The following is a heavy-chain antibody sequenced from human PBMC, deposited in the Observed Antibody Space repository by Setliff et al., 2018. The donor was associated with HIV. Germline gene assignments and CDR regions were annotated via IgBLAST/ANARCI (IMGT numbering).Heavy chain of an antibody. Sequence: PSETLSLTCNVYDGSISSSSYYWAWIRQPPGKGLEWIGTIYYSGNTYYRPSLKSRVTVSIDTSKNQFSLRLNSVTAADTAVYYCARQIGYTRGWDIFGLVAGSFDIWGQGTMVTVSS. V-gene: IGHV4-39*01. CDR3: ARQIGYTRGWDIFGLVAGSFDI. CDR2: IYYSGNT. J-gene: IGHJ3*02. CDR1: DGSISSSSYY. D-gene: IGHD3-3*01.